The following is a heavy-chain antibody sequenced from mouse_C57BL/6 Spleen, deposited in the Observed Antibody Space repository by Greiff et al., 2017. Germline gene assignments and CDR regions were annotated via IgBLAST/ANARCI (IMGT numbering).Heavy chain of an antibody. V-gene: IGHV5-6*03. CDR3: ARQNSNYLEGFAY. J-gene: IGHJ3*01. D-gene: IGHD2-5*01. CDR2: ISSGGSYT. Sequence: EVKLVESGEGLVKPGGSLKLSCAASGFTFSSYAMSWVRQTPDKRLEWVATISSGGSYTYYPDSVKGRFTISRDNAKNTLYLQMSSLKSEDTAMYYCARQNSNYLEGFAYWGQGTLVTVSA. CDR1: GFTFSSYA.